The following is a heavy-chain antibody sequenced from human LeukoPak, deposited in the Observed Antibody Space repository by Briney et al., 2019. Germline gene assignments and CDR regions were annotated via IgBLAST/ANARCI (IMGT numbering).Heavy chain of an antibody. CDR2: IIPIFGTA. J-gene: IGHJ5*02. Sequence: SVKVSCKASGGTFSSYAISWVRQAPGQGLEWMGGIIPIFGTANYAQKFQGRVTITADESTSTAYMELSSLRSEDTAVYYCAGSTPTFGGVIVDWFDPWGQGTLVTVSS. D-gene: IGHD3-16*02. CDR1: GGTFSSYA. CDR3: AGSTPTFGGVIVDWFDP. V-gene: IGHV1-69*13.